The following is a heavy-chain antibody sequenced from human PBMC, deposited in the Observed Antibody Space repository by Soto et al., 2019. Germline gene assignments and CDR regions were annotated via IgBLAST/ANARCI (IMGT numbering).Heavy chain of an antibody. D-gene: IGHD3-22*01. V-gene: IGHV4-30-4*01. CDR2: IYYSGST. CDR1: GGSISSGDYY. J-gene: IGHJ4*02. CDR3: ARADSSGYSYFDY. Sequence: PSETLSLTCTVSGGSISSGDYYWSWIRQPPGTGLEWIGYIYYSGSTYYNPSLESRVTISVDTSKNQFSLNLSSVTTADTAVYYCARADSSGYSYFDYWGQGTLVTAPQ.